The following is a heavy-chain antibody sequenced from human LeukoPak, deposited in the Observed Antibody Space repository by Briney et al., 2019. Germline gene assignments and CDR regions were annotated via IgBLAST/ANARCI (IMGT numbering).Heavy chain of an antibody. CDR1: GFSFSVYA. CDR3: AKGGQDFDFWRFDY. V-gene: IGHV3-23*01. D-gene: IGHD3-3*01. J-gene: IGHJ4*02. CDR2: ISGSGGRT. Sequence: PGGSLRLSCAASGFSFSVYAMSWVRQAPGKGLEWVSSISGSGGRTYYTNSAKGRFTISRENFKNTVYLEMNNLGAEDTALYYCAKGGQDFDFWRFDYWGQGNLVIVSS.